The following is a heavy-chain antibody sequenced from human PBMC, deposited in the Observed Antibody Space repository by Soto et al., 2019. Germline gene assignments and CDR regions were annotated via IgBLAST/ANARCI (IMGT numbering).Heavy chain of an antibody. CDR2: IYYNGGT. Sequence: SETLSLTCTVSCGSISSTSYYWGWIRQPPGKGLEWIGTIYYNGGTYCNPSLKSRVTISVDTSKNQFFLKLSSVTAADTAVYYCARHYDILTGYYTPLEYWGQGTQVTVSS. D-gene: IGHD3-9*01. J-gene: IGHJ4*02. V-gene: IGHV4-39*01. CDR3: ARHYDILTGYYTPLEY. CDR1: CGSISSTSYY.